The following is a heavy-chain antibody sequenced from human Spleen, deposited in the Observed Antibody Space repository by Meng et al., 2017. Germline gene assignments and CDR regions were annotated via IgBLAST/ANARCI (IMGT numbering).Heavy chain of an antibody. D-gene: IGHD4-11*01. CDR1: GDSVSSDSYY. V-gene: IGHV4-61*01. Sequence: SETLSLTCTVSGDSVSSDSYYWSWIRQPPGKGLEWIGYIYYIGSTNYNPSLKSRVTISVDTSKNQFSLKLRSVTAADSAVYYCARGPTTMAHDFDYWGQGTLVTVSS. J-gene: IGHJ4*02. CDR2: IYYIGST. CDR3: ARGPTTMAHDFDY.